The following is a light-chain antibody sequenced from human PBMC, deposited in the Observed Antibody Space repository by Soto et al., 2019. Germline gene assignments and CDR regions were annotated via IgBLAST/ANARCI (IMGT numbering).Light chain of an antibody. V-gene: IGKV1-5*01. J-gene: IGKJ1*01. CDR3: QQYNSYSRT. CDR2: DAS. Sequence: DIPRTQSLASLSESVGDKVTIACRATQSISSYLNWYQQKPGKAPKLLISDASSLKSGVPSRFSGSGSATEFTLTISSLQPDDFATYYCQQYNSYSRTFGQGTKVDIK. CDR1: QSISSY.